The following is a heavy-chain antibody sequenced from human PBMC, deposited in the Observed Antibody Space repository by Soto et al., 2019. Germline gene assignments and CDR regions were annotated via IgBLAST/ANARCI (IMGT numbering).Heavy chain of an antibody. D-gene: IGHD2-2*01. J-gene: IGHJ4*02. V-gene: IGHV3-7*01. CDR1: GFTFSNYW. Sequence: GGSLRLSCAASGFTFSNYWMSWVRQAPGKGLEWVANIKQDGSEKYYVDSGKGRFTISTDNAKNSLYLQMNSLRAEDTAVYYCAREGRGYCSSTSCPGIWGQGTLVTVSS. CDR2: IKQDGSEK. CDR3: AREGRGYCSSTSCPGI.